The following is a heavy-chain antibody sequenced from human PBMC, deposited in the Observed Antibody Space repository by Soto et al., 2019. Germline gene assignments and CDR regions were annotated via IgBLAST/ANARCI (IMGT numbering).Heavy chain of an antibody. CDR3: ARARAVRYCSGGSCYGACDI. Sequence: QVQLVQSGAEVKKPGASVKVSCKASGYTFTGYYMHWVRQAPGQGLEWMGWINPNSGGTNYAQKFQGWVTMTRDTSIGTAYMELSRLRSDGTAVYYCARARAVRYCSGGSCYGACDIWGQGTMVTVSS. J-gene: IGHJ3*02. CDR1: GYTFTGYY. V-gene: IGHV1-2*04. D-gene: IGHD2-15*01. CDR2: INPNSGGT.